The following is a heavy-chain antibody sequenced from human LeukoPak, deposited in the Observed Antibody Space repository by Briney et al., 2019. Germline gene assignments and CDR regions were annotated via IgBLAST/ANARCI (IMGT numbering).Heavy chain of an antibody. CDR1: GFIFSSYD. CDR3: ARGESFAFDV. V-gene: IGHV3-23*01. Sequence: GGSLRLSCVGSGFIFSSYDMGWVRQAPGKGLEWVSSISRDGDRTYYQDSVKVRFTISRDSSGKAMYLQMNSLRAEDTAVYYCARGESFAFDVWGQGTMVTVSS. J-gene: IGHJ3*01. CDR2: ISRDGDRT.